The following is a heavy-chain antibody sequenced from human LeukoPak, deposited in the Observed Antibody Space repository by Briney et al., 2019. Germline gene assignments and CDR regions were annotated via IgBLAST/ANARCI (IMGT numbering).Heavy chain of an antibody. V-gene: IGHV4-34*01. J-gene: IGHJ4*02. Sequence: TSETLSLTCAVYGGSFSGYYWSWIRQPPGKGLEWIGEINHSGSTNYNPSLKSRVTISVDTSKNQFSLKLSSVTAADTAIYHCARLIVVAGLFYFDYWGQGTLVTVSS. CDR1: GGSFSGYY. D-gene: IGHD6-19*01. CDR3: ARLIVVAGLFYFDY. CDR2: INHSGST.